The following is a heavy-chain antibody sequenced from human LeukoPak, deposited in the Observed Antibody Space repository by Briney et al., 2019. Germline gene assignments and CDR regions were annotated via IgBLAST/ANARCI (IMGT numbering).Heavy chain of an antibody. V-gene: IGHV1-18*04. D-gene: IGHD2-2*02. CDR2: ISAYNGNT. J-gene: IGHJ5*02. CDR3: ARSPLGRQLLNRNWFDP. CDR1: GYTFTSYY. Sequence: ASVKVSCKASGYTFTSYYMHWVRQAPGQGLEWMGWISAYNGNTNYAQKLQGRVTMTTDTSTSTAYMELRSLRSDDTAVYYCARSPLGRQLLNRNWFDPWGQGTLVTVSS.